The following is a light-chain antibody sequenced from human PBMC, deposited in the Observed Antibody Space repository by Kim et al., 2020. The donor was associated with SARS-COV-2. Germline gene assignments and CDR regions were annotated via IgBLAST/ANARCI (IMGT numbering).Light chain of an antibody. CDR1: QSVSSY. CDR3: QQYSNSPRT. J-gene: IGKJ4*02. CDR2: GAS. V-gene: IGKV3-20*01. Sequence: LPPGRTTLPCSTARQSVSSYLAWYQQKPGQAPRLLIYGASSRATGIPDRFSGSGSGTDFTLTISRLEPEDFAVYYCQQYSNSPRTFGEGTKVEIK.